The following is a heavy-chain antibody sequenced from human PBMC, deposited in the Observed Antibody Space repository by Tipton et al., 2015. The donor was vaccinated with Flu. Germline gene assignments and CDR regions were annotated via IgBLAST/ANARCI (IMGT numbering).Heavy chain of an antibody. CDR1: EFTFNDYA. J-gene: IGHJ4*02. D-gene: IGHD2-15*01. CDR2: ISGDGGIT. Sequence: SLRLSCAASEFTFNDYAMHWVRQAPGKGLEWVSLISGDGGITYYADSVKGRFTISRDNSKNSLYLQMNSLRSEDTALYFCGKDDGYCSGGGCYRSVVDHWGQGTLVTVSS. V-gene: IGHV3-43*02. CDR3: GKDDGYCSGGGCYRSVVDH.